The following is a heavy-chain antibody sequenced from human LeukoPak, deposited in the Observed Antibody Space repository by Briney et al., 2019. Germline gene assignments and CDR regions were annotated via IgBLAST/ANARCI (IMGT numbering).Heavy chain of an antibody. CDR3: ARDYYDSSGYYYYYGMDV. Sequence: EASVKVSCKASEGTFSSYAISWVRQAPGQGLERMGRIIPILGIANYAQKFQGRVTITADKSTSTAYMELSSLRSEDTAVYYCARDYYDSSGYYYYYGMDVWGQGTTVTVSS. V-gene: IGHV1-69*04. CDR2: IIPILGIA. J-gene: IGHJ6*02. D-gene: IGHD3-22*01. CDR1: EGTFSSYA.